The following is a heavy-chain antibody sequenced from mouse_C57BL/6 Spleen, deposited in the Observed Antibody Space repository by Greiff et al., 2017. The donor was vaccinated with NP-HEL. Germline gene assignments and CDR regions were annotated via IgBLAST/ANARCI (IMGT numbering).Heavy chain of an antibody. Sequence: EVQVVESGGGLVKPGGSLKLSCAASGFTFSDYGMHWVRQAPEKGLEWVAYISSGSSTIYYADTVKGRFTISRDNAKNTLFLQMTSLRSEDTAMYYCAVMDYYGSSPYWYFDVWGTGTTVTVSS. CDR2: ISSGSSTI. V-gene: IGHV5-17*01. J-gene: IGHJ1*03. CDR1: GFTFSDYG. CDR3: AVMDYYGSSPYWYFDV. D-gene: IGHD1-1*01.